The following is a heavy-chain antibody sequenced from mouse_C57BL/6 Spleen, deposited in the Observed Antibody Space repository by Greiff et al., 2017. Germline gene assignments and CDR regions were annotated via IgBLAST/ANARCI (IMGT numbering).Heavy chain of an antibody. CDR2: IDPEDGDT. J-gene: IGHJ1*03. V-gene: IGHV14-1*01. CDR3: TPITTVVGRYFDV. D-gene: IGHD1-1*01. CDR1: GFNIKDYY. Sequence: EVKLVESGAELVRPGASVKLSCTASGFNIKDYYMHWVKQRPEQGLEWIGRIDPEDGDTEYAPKFQGKATMTADTSSNTAYLQLSSLTSEDTAVYYCTPITTVVGRYFDVWGTGTTVTVSS.